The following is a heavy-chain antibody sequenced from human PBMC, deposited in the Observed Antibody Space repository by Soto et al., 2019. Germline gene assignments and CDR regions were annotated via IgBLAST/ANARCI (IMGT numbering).Heavy chain of an antibody. CDR1: GGTFSSYA. V-gene: IGHV1-69*13. Sequence: SVKVSCKASGGTFSSYAISWVRQAPGQGLEWMGGIIPIFGTANYAQKFQGRVTVTADESTSTAYMELSSLRSEDTAVYYCARGNYYGSGSYYITRYYYGMDVWGQGTTVTVSS. J-gene: IGHJ6*02. CDR3: ARGNYYGSGSYYITRYYYGMDV. D-gene: IGHD3-10*01. CDR2: IIPIFGTA.